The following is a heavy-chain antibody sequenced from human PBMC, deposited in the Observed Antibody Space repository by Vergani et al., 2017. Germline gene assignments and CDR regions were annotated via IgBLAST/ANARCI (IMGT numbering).Heavy chain of an antibody. CDR1: GFTFSSYG. CDR3: AKGEGGDNYWGWRGTGGY. CDR2: ISYDGSNK. D-gene: IGHD5-24*01. J-gene: IGHJ4*02. V-gene: IGHV3-30*18. Sequence: QVQLVESGGGVVQPGRSLRLSCAASGFTFSSYGMHWVRQAPGKGLEWVAVISYDGSNKYYADSVKGRFTISRDNCKNTLYLQMNSLRAEDTAVYYCAKGEGGDNYWGWRGTGGYWGQGTLVTVSS.